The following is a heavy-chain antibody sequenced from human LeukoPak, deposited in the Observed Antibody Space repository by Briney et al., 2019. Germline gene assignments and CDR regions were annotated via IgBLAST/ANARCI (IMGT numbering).Heavy chain of an antibody. D-gene: IGHD5-12*01. J-gene: IGHJ4*02. Sequence: GGSLRLSCAASGFTFSSYGMHWVRQAPGKGLEWVAVIPYDGSNKYYADSVKGRFTISRDNSKNTLYLQMNSLRAEDTAVYYCAKTLQDPGYGVFDYWGQGTLVTVSS. CDR1: GFTFSSYG. CDR2: IPYDGSNK. CDR3: AKTLQDPGYGVFDY. V-gene: IGHV3-30*18.